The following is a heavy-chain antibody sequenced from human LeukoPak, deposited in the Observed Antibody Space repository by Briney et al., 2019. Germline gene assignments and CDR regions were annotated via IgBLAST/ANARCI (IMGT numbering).Heavy chain of an antibody. CDR2: SYHSGST. CDR1: GYSISSGYY. J-gene: IGHJ5*02. D-gene: IGHD3-9*01. CDR3: ARDAVERILTGSNNWFDP. Sequence: SETLSLTCTVSGYSISSGYYWGWSRQAPGKGLEWIGSSYHSGSTYYNPSLKSRVTISVDTCKNQFSLKLSSVTAADTAVYYCARDAVERILTGSNNWFDPWGQGTLVTVSS. V-gene: IGHV4-38-2*02.